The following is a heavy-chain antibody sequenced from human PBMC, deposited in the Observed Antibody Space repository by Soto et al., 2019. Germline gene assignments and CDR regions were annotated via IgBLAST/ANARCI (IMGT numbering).Heavy chain of an antibody. D-gene: IGHD3-10*01. CDR1: GGSISSGGYY. CDR3: ARGSRFSGWLLDY. Sequence: SETLSLTCTVSGGSISSGGYYWSWIRQHPGKGLEWIGYIYYSGSTNYNPSLKSRVTISVDTSKNQFSLKLSSVTAADTAVYYCARGSRFSGWLLDYWGQGTLVTVS. J-gene: IGHJ4*02. CDR2: IYYSGST. V-gene: IGHV4-61*08.